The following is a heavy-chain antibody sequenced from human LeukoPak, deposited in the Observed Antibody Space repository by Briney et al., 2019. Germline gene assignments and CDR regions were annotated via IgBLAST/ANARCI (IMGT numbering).Heavy chain of an antibody. J-gene: IGHJ3*02. Sequence: ASVKVSCKASGYTFTSYDINWVRQATGQGLEWMGWISAYNGNTNYAQKLQGRVTMTTDTSTSTAYMELRSLRSDDTAVYYCASTDHYYDSSGYYVDAFDIWGQGTMVTVSS. D-gene: IGHD3-22*01. CDR2: ISAYNGNT. CDR3: ASTDHYYDSSGYYVDAFDI. V-gene: IGHV1-18*01. CDR1: GYTFTSYD.